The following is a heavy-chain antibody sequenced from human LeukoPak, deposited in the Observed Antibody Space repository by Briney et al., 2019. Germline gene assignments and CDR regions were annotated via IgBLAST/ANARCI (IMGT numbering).Heavy chain of an antibody. CDR1: GFTFSSYG. CDR2: IRYDGSNK. D-gene: IGHD3-10*01. V-gene: IGHV3-30*02. CDR3: AKDFNSYYGSGTGKDYLDY. Sequence: GGSLRLSCAASGFTFSSYGIHWVRQAPGKGLEWVAFIRYDGSNKYYADSVKGRFTISRDNSKNTLYLEMNSLRAEDTAVYCCAKDFNSYYGSGTGKDYLDYWGQGTLVTVSS. J-gene: IGHJ4*02.